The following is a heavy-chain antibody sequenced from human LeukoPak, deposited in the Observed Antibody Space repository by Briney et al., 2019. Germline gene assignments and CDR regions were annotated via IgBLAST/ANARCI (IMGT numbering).Heavy chain of an antibody. CDR1: GYTFTDYY. Sequence: RASVKVSCKASGYTFTDYYIHWVRQAPGQGLEWMGWIHPYSGGAGHAQKFQGWVSMTRDTSISTAYMELPSLKSDDTAMYYCARDLIHSDVVATPDAFDLWGQGTMVTVSS. CDR2: IHPYSGGA. CDR3: ARDLIHSDVVATPDAFDL. V-gene: IGHV1-2*04. D-gene: IGHD5-12*01. J-gene: IGHJ3*01.